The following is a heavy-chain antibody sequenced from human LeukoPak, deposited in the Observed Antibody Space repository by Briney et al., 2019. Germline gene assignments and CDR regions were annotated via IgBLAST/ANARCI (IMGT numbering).Heavy chain of an antibody. V-gene: IGHV3-23*01. J-gene: IGHJ4*02. CDR2: ISGSGGST. D-gene: IGHD3-22*01. CDR1: GFTFSSYA. Sequence: GGSLRLSCAASGFTFSSYAMSLVRQAPGKGLEWVSAISGSGGSTYYADSVKGRFTISRDNSKNTLYLQMNSLRAEDTAVYYCAKDDSSGYSTEFGYWGQGTLVTVSS. CDR3: AKDDSSGYSTEFGY.